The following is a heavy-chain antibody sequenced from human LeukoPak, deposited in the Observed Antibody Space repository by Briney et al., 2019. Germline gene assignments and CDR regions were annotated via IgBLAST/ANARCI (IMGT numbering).Heavy chain of an antibody. CDR2: ISGSGGST. CDR1: GFTFSNYA. Sequence: GGSLRLSCVTSGFTFSNYAMNWVRQAPGKGLEWVSAISGSGGSTYYADSVKGRFTISRDNSKNTLYLQMNSLRAEDTAVYYCAKDPVPGYSSGWYNYFDYWGQGTLVTVSS. D-gene: IGHD6-19*01. J-gene: IGHJ4*02. V-gene: IGHV3-23*01. CDR3: AKDPVPGYSSGWYNYFDY.